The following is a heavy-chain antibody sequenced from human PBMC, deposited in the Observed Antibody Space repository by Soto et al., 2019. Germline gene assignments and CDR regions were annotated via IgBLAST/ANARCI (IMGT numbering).Heavy chain of an antibody. J-gene: IGHJ6*02. CDR3: ARAPTGYYYYYGMDV. CDR2: INHSGST. V-gene: IGHV4-34*01. Sequence: PSETLSLTCAVYGGSFSVYYWSWIRQPPGKGLEWIGEINHSGSTNYNPSLKSRVTISVDTSKNQFSLKLSSVTAADTAVYYCARAPTGYYYYYGMDVWGQGTTVTVSS. CDR1: GGSFSVYY.